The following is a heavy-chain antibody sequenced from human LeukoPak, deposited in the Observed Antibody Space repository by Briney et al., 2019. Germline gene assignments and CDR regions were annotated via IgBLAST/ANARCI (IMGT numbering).Heavy chain of an antibody. D-gene: IGHD2/OR15-2a*01. V-gene: IGHV3-23*01. Sequence: GGSLRLSCAASGFTFTTYAMSWVRQAPGKGLEWVSAISGSGDGTYYADSVKGRFTISRDNSKNTLFLQMNNLSPEDTALYYCAKYAFCGAPVYDSWGQGTLVTVSS. CDR2: ISGSGDGT. J-gene: IGHJ5*01. CDR1: GFTFTTYA. CDR3: AKYAFCGAPVYDS.